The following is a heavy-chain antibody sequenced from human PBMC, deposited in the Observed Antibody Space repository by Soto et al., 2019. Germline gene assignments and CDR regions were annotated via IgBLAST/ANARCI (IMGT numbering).Heavy chain of an antibody. D-gene: IGHD5-12*01. V-gene: IGHV3-33*01. CDR2: IWYDGSNK. CDR3: ARGGGYNYYYYGMDV. J-gene: IGHJ6*02. CDR1: GFTFSSYG. Sequence: GGSLRLSCAASGFTFSSYGMHWVRQAPGKGLEWVAVIWYDGSNKYYADSVKGRFTISRDNSKNTLYLQMNSLRAEDTAVYYCARGGGYNYYYYGMDVWGQGTTVTV.